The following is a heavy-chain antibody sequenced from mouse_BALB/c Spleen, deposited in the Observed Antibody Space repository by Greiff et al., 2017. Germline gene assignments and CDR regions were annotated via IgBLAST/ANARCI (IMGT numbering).Heavy chain of an antibody. Sequence: QVQLQQSGAELVRPGSSVKISCKASGYAFSSYWMNWVKQRPGQGLEWIGQIYPGDGDTNYNGKFKGKATLTADKSSSTAYMQLSSLTSEDSAVYFCARRGTTGPYYFDYWGQGTTLTVSS. CDR1: GYAFSSYW. CDR3: ARRGTTGPYYFDY. CDR2: IYPGDGDT. D-gene: IGHD2-13*01. V-gene: IGHV1-80*01. J-gene: IGHJ2*01.